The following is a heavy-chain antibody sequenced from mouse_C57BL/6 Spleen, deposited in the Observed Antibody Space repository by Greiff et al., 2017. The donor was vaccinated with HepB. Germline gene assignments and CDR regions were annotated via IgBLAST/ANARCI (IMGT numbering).Heavy chain of an antibody. V-gene: IGHV5-9-1*02. J-gene: IGHJ4*01. CDR3: TRAHYYGSSYYAMDY. CDR1: GFTFSSYA. CDR2: ISSGGDYI. Sequence: VQRVESGEGLVKPGGSLKLSCAASGFTFSSYAMSWVRQTPEKRLEWVAYISSGGDYIYYADTVKGRFTISRDNARNTLYLQMSSLKSEDTAMYYCTRAHYYGSSYYAMDYWGQGTSVTVSS. D-gene: IGHD1-1*01.